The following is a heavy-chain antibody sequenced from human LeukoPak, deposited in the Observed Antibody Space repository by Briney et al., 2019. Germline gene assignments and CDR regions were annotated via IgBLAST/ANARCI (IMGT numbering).Heavy chain of an antibody. J-gene: IGHJ4*02. CDR3: ARVGRFCLTTSCYIDY. CDR2: IYYAGST. D-gene: IGHD2-2*01. V-gene: IGHV4-39*07. CDR1: GGSITTNDYY. Sequence: SETLSLTCTVSGGSITTNDYYWGWIRQPPEKGLEWIGNIYYAGSTFYNPSLESRVTISVDTSENHFSLKLSSVTAADTALYYCARVGRFCLTTSCYIDYWGRGIFVTVSS.